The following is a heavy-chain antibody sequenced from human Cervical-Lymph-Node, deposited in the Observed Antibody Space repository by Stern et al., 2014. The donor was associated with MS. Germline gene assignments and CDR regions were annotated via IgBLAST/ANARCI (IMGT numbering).Heavy chain of an antibody. Sequence: VQLVESGAEVKKPGASVEVSCKASGYTFTDHYIHWVRQAPGQGLEWMGVINPSGGSTTNAKKFQGSVTMTRDSSTSTVHMELSSLRSEDTDVYYCARGTGYSYYFDYWGQGTLVTVSS. D-gene: IGHD3/OR15-3a*01. CDR2: INPSGGST. CDR1: GYTFTDHY. V-gene: IGHV1-46*01. CDR3: ARGTGYSYYFDY. J-gene: IGHJ4*02.